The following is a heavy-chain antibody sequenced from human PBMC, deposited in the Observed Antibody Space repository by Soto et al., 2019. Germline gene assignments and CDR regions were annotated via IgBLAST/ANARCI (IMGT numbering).Heavy chain of an antibody. CDR1: GFTFSSYG. Sequence: QVQLVEAGGGVVQPGRSLRLSCAESGFTFSSYGMHWVRQAPGKGLEWVAVIWSDGSNQYYADSVKGRFTISKDNSKNPLYLQMNSLSAEDTAVYYCTRYHYYSSGYYPLWGQGTLVTFSS. CDR2: IWSDGSNQ. CDR3: TRYHYYSSGYYPL. J-gene: IGHJ4*02. V-gene: IGHV3-33*01. D-gene: IGHD3-22*01.